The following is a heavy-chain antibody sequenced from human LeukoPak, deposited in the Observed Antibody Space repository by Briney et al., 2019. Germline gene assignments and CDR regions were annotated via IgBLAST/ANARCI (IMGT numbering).Heavy chain of an antibody. CDR1: GYRFTSYW. Sequence: GESLKISCKASGYRFTSYWIGWVRQMPGKGLEWMGVIHPGEYERRYSPSFEDQVTISADKSISTAYMQWSSLKASDTAMYYCARRTDSGWKWFDPWGQGTLVTVSS. CDR2: IHPGEYER. CDR3: ARRTDSGWKWFDP. J-gene: IGHJ5*02. V-gene: IGHV5-51*01. D-gene: IGHD6-25*01.